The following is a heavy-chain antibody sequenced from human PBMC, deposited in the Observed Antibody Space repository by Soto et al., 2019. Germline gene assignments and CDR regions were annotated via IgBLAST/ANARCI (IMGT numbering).Heavy chain of an antibody. J-gene: IGHJ3*02. CDR3: AKDSGKSPKQIGVLISPSPKTKITFAFDM. CDR2: ISYDENNK. V-gene: IGHV3-30*18. Sequence: TGGSLRLSCAASGFSFSAYAMHWVRQAPGKGLEWVAVISYDENNKYYVDSVKGRFTISRDNSKNTLYLQMNSLRAEDTAVYYCAKDSGKSPKQIGVLISPSPKTKITFAFDMWGQGTKVTVSS. D-gene: IGHD3-22*01. CDR1: GFSFSAYA.